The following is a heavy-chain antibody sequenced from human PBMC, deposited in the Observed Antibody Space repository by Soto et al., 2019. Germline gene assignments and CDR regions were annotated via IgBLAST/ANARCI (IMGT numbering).Heavy chain of an antibody. D-gene: IGHD3-3*01. Sequence: GGSLRLSCAASGFTFSSYAMSWVRQAPGKGLEWVSAISGSGGSTYYADSVKGRFTISRDNSKNTLYLQMNSLRAEDTAVYYCAKDLKDVLRFLEWSVSTYYYYYGMDVWGQGTTVTVSS. CDR1: GFTFSSYA. V-gene: IGHV3-23*01. CDR3: AKDLKDVLRFLEWSVSTYYYYYGMDV. CDR2: ISGSGGST. J-gene: IGHJ6*02.